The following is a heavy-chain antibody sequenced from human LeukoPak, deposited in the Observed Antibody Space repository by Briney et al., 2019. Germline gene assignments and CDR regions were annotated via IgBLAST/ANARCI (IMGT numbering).Heavy chain of an antibody. CDR1: GYIFTGYY. D-gene: IGHD1-20*01. Sequence: GASVKVSCKASGYIFTGYYMHWVRQAPGQGLEWMGWINPNSGGTNYAQKFQGRVTMTRDTSISTAYMELSRLRSDDTAVYYCARPGGITGTDDYFDYWGQGTLVTVSS. CDR3: ARPGGITGTDDYFDY. V-gene: IGHV1-2*02. J-gene: IGHJ4*02. CDR2: INPNSGGT.